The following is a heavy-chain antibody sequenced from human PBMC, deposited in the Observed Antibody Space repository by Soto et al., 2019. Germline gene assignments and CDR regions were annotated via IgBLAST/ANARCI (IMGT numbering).Heavy chain of an antibody. CDR2: MKPDGSDK. CDR3: ARGDRGAFDL. Sequence: PGGSLRLSCVASGFTFSDSWMTWVRQAPGKGLEWVANMKPDGSDKFYVDSVKGRFIISRDNNKNSLYLQMNSLRAEDTAVYYCARGDRGAFDLWGQGTMVTVS. D-gene: IGHD2-21*02. V-gene: IGHV3-7*04. J-gene: IGHJ3*01. CDR1: GFTFSDSW.